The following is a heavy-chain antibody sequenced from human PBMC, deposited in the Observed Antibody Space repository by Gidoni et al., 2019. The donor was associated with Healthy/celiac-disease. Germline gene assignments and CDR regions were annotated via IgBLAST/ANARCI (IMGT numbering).Heavy chain of an antibody. CDR2: FEPEDGET. D-gene: IGHD2-15*01. J-gene: IGHJ6*02. CDR3: ATESPGYCSGGSCYQRPTYYYYGMDV. V-gene: IGHV1-24*01. CDR1: GYTLTELS. Sequence: QVQLVQSGAEVKKPGASVKVSCKVSGYTLTELSMHWVRQAPGKGLEWMGGFEPEDGETIYAQKFQGRVTMTEDTSTDTAYMELSSLRSEDTAVYYCATESPGYCSGGSCYQRPTYYYYGMDVWGQGTTVTVSS.